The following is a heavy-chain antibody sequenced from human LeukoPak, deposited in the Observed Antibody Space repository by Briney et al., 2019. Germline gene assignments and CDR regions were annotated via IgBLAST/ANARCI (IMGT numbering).Heavy chain of an antibody. J-gene: IGHJ4*02. CDR3: AALEYSGSYYDY. CDR2: IVVGSGNT. Sequence: SVKVSCKASGFTFTSSAMQLVRQARGQRLEWIGWIVVGSGNTNYAQKFQERVTITRDMSTSTAYMELSSLRSEDTAVYYCAALEYSGSYYDYWGQGTLVTVSS. D-gene: IGHD1-26*01. V-gene: IGHV1-58*02. CDR1: GFTFTSSA.